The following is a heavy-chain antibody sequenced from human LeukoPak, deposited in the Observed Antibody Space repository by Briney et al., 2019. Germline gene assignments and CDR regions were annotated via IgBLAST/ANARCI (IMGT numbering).Heavy chain of an antibody. D-gene: IGHD1-26*01. CDR2: TWDDGSIE. CDR3: ARDPRGRYSLGVFDT. J-gene: IGHJ3*02. CDR1: GFYFSNYA. Sequence: GGSLRLSCAASGFYFSNYAMHWVRQSPVKGLEWVALTWDDGSIEDYGDSVKGRFTIPRDNSNNTLYLQMRSLREEDTAVYYCARDPRGRYSLGVFDTWGQGTMVVVSS. V-gene: IGHV3-33*01.